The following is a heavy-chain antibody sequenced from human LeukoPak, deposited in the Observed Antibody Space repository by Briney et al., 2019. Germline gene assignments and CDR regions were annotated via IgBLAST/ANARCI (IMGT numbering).Heavy chain of an antibody. CDR3: AKDSGYSSGWYSPYYYYYGMDV. V-gene: IGHV3-9*01. CDR1: GFTFDDYA. Sequence: PGGSLRLSCAASGFTFDDYAMHWVRQAPGEGLEWVSGISWNSGSIGYADSVKGRFTISRDNAKNSLYLQMNSLRAEDTALYYCAKDSGYSSGWYSPYYYYYGMDVWGQGTTVTVSS. D-gene: IGHD6-19*01. CDR2: ISWNSGSI. J-gene: IGHJ6*02.